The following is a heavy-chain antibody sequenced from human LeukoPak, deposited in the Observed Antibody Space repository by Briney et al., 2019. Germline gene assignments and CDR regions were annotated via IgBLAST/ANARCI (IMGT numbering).Heavy chain of an antibody. CDR3: ASSGYDSSGRSRQHDY. CDR2: INPNSGGT. D-gene: IGHD3-22*01. V-gene: IGHV1-2*02. Sequence: GASVKVSCKASGYTFTGYYMHGVRQAPGQGLEWMGWINPNSGGTNYAQKFQGRVTMTRDTSINTAYMELSRLRSDDTAVYYCASSGYDSSGRSRQHDYWGQGTLVTVSS. CDR1: GYTFTGYY. J-gene: IGHJ4*02.